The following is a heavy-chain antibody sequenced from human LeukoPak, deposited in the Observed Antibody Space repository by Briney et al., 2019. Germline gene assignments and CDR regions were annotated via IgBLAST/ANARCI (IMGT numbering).Heavy chain of an antibody. Sequence: SETLSLTCTVSGGSISSSSYYWGWIRQPPGKGPEWIGSIYYSGSTYYNPSLKSRVTISVDTSKNQFSLKLSSVTAADTAVYYCAREGFLVGAIAYHYWGQGTLVTVSS. CDR2: IYYSGST. CDR3: AREGFLVGAIAYHY. J-gene: IGHJ4*02. CDR1: GGSISSSSYY. V-gene: IGHV4-39*07. D-gene: IGHD1-26*01.